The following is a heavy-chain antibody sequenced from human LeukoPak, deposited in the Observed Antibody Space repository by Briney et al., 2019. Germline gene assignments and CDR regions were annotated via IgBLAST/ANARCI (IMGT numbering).Heavy chain of an antibody. CDR1: GYTFTGYY. D-gene: IGHD4-17*01. V-gene: IGHV1-2*02. Sequence: GASVTVSCKASGYTFTGYYMHWVRQAPGQGLEWMGWINPNSGGTNYAQKFQGRVTITRDTSISTAYMELSRLRSDDTAVYYCARDRTTVTIPPNDAFDIWGQGTMVTVSS. J-gene: IGHJ3*02. CDR3: ARDRTTVTIPPNDAFDI. CDR2: INPNSGGT.